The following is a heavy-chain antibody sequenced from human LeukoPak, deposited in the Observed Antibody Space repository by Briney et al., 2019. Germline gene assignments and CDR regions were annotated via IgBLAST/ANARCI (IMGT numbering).Heavy chain of an antibody. CDR3: ATDLRRRNYFDY. Sequence: SVKVSCKASGGTFSSYAITWVRQAPGQGLEWMGGIIPIFGTANYAQKFQGRVTITADKSTSTAYMELSSLRSEDTAVYYCATDLRRRNYFDYWGQGTLVTVSS. V-gene: IGHV1-69*06. J-gene: IGHJ4*02. CDR2: IIPIFGTA. CDR1: GGTFSSYA. D-gene: IGHD6-25*01.